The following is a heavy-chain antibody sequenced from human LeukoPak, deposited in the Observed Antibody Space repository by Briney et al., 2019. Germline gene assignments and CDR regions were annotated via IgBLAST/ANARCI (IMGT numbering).Heavy chain of an antibody. CDR3: ARETTAMGSRFDY. D-gene: IGHD5-18*01. V-gene: IGHV3-9*01. CDR1: GFTFDDYA. J-gene: IGHJ4*02. CDR2: ISWNSGSI. Sequence: PGGSLRLSCAASGFTFDDYAMHWVRQAPGKGLEWVSGISWNSGSIGYADSVKGRFTISRDNAKNSLYLQMNSLRAEDTAVYYCARETTAMGSRFDYWGQGTLVTVSS.